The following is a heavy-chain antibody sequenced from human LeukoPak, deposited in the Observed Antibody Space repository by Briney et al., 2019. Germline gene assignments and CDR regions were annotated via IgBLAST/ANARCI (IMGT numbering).Heavy chain of an antibody. V-gene: IGHV3-21*01. J-gene: IGHJ4*02. CDR1: GLPFSRYS. Sequence: KSGGSLTLSCAASGLPFSRYSMNWVRQATGKGLEWVSSISSSSSYIYYADSVKGRFTISRDNAKNSLYLQMNSLRAEDTAVYYCSRDMKGSGWYGGLDYWGQGTLVTVSS. CDR3: SRDMKGSGWYGGLDY. D-gene: IGHD6-19*01. CDR2: ISSSSSYI.